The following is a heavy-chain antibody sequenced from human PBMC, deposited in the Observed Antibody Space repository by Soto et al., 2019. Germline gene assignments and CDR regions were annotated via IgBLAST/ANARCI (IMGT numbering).Heavy chain of an antibody. CDR2: IWYEGTNK. V-gene: IGHV3-33*01. Sequence: GGSLRLSCAASGFTFSSYGMHWVRQAPGKGLEWVAVIWYEGTNKYYADSAKGQFAISRDNSKNTLYLQMNSLRAEDTAVYYCARVPSPYDYFWGSDRSDTEFTEGSFDYWGQGTLVTVSS. J-gene: IGHJ4*02. CDR3: ARVPSPYDYFWGSDRSDTEFTEGSFDY. D-gene: IGHD3-16*02. CDR1: GFTFSSYG.